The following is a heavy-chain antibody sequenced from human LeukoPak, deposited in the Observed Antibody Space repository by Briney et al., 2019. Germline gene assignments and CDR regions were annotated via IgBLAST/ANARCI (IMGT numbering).Heavy chain of an antibody. V-gene: IGHV1-69*05. Sequence: ASVKVSCKASGYTFTGYYMHWVRQAPGQGLEWMGGIIPIFGTANYAQKFQGRVTITTDESTSTAYMELSSLRSEDTAVYYCARILGEGLQTGYYYYYMDVWGKGTTVTVSS. D-gene: IGHD5-24*01. CDR1: GYTFTGYY. CDR3: ARILGEGLQTGYYYYYMDV. J-gene: IGHJ6*03. CDR2: IIPIFGTA.